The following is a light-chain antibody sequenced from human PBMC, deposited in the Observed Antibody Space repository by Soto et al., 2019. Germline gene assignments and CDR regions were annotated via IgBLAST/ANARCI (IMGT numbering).Light chain of an antibody. Sequence: DIVMTQSPATLSVSPGERATLSCRASESVSNNLAWYQQKPGQAPRLLFYAASTRATGVPARFSGSGSGTDFTLSISTLQSEDFAVYYCHCQQFDSSRVYSFGQGTKLEI. V-gene: IGKV3-15*01. CDR1: ESVSNN. CDR3: HCQQFDSSRVYS. J-gene: IGKJ2*03. CDR2: AAS.